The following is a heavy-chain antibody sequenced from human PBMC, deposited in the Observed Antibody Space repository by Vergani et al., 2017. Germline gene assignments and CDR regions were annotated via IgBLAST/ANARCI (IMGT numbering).Heavy chain of an antibody. J-gene: IGHJ4*02. CDR3: ARYPRVCGNSGGSCGRFDY. Sequence: QVQLQQWGAGLLKPSETLSLTCAVYGGSFSGYYWSWIRQPPGKGLEWIGEINHSGSTNYNPSLKSRVTISVDTSKNQFSLKLSSVTAADTAVYYCARYPRVCGNSGGSCGRFDYGGQGTLGTVSS. CDR1: GGSFSGYY. D-gene: IGHD2-15*01. CDR2: INHSGST. V-gene: IGHV4-34*01.